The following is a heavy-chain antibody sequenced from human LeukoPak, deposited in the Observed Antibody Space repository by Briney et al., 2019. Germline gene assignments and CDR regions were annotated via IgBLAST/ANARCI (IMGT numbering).Heavy chain of an antibody. V-gene: IGHV4-59*12. CDR1: GGSISGWY. Sequence: PSETLSLTCTVSGGSISGWYWSWIRQPPGKGLEWIGYIYGSGYTNYNPSLKSRVTMSIDTSKNHFSLKLSSVTAADTAVYYCARERPFIAAAGTEGGAFDIWGQGTMVTVSS. J-gene: IGHJ3*02. CDR3: ARERPFIAAAGTEGGAFDI. CDR2: IYGSGYT. D-gene: IGHD6-13*01.